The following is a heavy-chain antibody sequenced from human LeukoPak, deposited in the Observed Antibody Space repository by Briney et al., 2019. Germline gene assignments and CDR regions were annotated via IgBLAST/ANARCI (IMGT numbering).Heavy chain of an antibody. D-gene: IGHD2-15*01. V-gene: IGHV4-38-2*02. CDR3: ARGLGYCSGGSCYGWFDP. Sequence: SETLSLTCTVSGYSISSGYYWGWIRQPPGKGLEWIGSIYHSGSTYYNPSLKSRVTISVDTSKNQFSLKLSSVTAADTAVYYCARGLGYCSGGSCYGWFDPWGQGTLVTVSS. CDR1: GYSISSGYY. J-gene: IGHJ5*02. CDR2: IYHSGST.